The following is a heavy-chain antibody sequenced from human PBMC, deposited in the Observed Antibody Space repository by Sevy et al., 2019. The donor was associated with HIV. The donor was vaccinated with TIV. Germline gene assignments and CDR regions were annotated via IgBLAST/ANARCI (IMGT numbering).Heavy chain of an antibody. V-gene: IGHV3-23*01. J-gene: IGHJ6*02. CDR2: ISGSGGST. CDR1: GFTFSSYA. D-gene: IGHD2-15*01. Sequence: GGSLRLSCAASGFTFSSYAMSWVRQAPGKGLEWVSAISGSGGSTYSADSVKGRFTISRDNSKNTLYLQMNSLRAEDTAVYYCAKGEEGYCSGGSCRGGIYYYYGMDVWGQGTTVTVSS. CDR3: AKGEEGYCSGGSCRGGIYYYYGMDV.